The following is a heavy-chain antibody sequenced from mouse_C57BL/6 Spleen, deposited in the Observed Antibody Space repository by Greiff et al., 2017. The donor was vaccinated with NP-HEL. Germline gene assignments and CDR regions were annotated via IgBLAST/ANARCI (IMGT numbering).Heavy chain of an antibody. CDR3: ARGGLITTVVADWYFDV. D-gene: IGHD1-1*01. CDR2: IYPGNGDT. J-gene: IGHJ1*03. Sequence: QVQLQQSGAELVRPGASVKMSCKASGYTFTSYNMHWVKQTPRQGLEWIGAIYPGNGDTSYNQKFKGKATLTVDKYSSTAYMQLSSLTSEDSAVYFCARGGLITTVVADWYFDVWGTGTTVTVSS. V-gene: IGHV1-12*01. CDR1: GYTFTSYN.